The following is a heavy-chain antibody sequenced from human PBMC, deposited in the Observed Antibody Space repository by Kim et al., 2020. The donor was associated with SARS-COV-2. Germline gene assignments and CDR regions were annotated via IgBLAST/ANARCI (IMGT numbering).Heavy chain of an antibody. CDR2: ISSSGSTV. D-gene: IGHD4-17*01. CDR3: ARAPRYGGNSGYFDL. CDR1: GFTFSDYY. J-gene: IGHJ2*01. V-gene: IGHV3-11*04. Sequence: GGSLRLSCAASGFTFSDYYMSWIRQAPGKGLEWVSYISSSGSTVYYADSVKGRFTISRENAKNSLYLQMNSLRAEDTAVYYCARAPRYGGNSGYFDLWGRGTLVTVSS.